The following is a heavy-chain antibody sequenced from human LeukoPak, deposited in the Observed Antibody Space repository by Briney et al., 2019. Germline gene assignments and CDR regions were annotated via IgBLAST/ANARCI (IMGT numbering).Heavy chain of an antibody. Sequence: GGPLRLSCAASGFTFSSYGMHWVRQAPGKGLEWVAFIRFDGSNKYYADSVKGRFTISRDNSKNTLYLQMNSLRDEDTAMFYCAKDGSRSREVFPYYYGSGRLQYMDVWGKGTTVIISS. CDR2: IRFDGSNK. V-gene: IGHV3-30*02. D-gene: IGHD3-10*01. J-gene: IGHJ6*03. CDR1: GFTFSSYG. CDR3: AKDGSRSREVFPYYYGSGRLQYMDV.